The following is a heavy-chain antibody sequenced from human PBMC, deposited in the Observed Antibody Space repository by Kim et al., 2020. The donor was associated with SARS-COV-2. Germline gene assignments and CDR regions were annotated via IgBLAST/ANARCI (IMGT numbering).Heavy chain of an antibody. CDR1: GFTFKTYV. CDR2: MTGSDGNT. Sequence: GGSLRLSCTASGFTFKTYVMSWVRQAPGKGLEWVSTMTGSDGNTFYADSVKGQFIISRDNSENTLYLQMNSLRADDTAVYYCAKRTIAAAVGAFDVWGQGTMVTVSS. CDR3: AKRTIAAAVGAFDV. V-gene: IGHV3-23*01. J-gene: IGHJ3*01. D-gene: IGHD6-13*01.